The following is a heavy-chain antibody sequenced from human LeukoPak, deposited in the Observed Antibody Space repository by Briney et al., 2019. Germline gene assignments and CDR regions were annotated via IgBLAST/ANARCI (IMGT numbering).Heavy chain of an antibody. CDR1: GGSISSYY. CDR3: ARQWLVSPLFDY. J-gene: IGHJ4*02. V-gene: IGHV4-59*08. D-gene: IGHD6-19*01. CDR2: MYYSGST. Sequence: KPSETLSLTCTVSGGSISSYYWSWIRQPPGKGLEWIGYMYYSGSTNYNPSLWSRVTISVDTSKNQLSLKLSSMTAADTAVYYCARQWLVSPLFDYWGQGTLVTVSS.